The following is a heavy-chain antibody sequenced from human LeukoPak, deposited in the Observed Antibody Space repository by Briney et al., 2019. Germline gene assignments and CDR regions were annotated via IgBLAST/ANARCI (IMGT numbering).Heavy chain of an antibody. CDR1: GFTFSNYA. D-gene: IGHD6-13*01. J-gene: IGHJ3*02. CDR3: AREYVYSSSWNAFDI. V-gene: IGHV3-30-3*01. CDR2: ISYNGSNK. Sequence: PGRSLRLSCAASGFTFSNYAMHWVRQAPGKGLEWVAVISYNGSNKYYADSVKGRFTISRDNSKNSLYLQMNSLRAEDTAVYYCAREYVYSSSWNAFDIWGQGTMVTVSS.